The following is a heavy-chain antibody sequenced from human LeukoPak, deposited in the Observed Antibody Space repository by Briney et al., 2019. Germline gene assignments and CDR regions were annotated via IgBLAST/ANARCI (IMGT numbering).Heavy chain of an antibody. CDR2: IWYDGSNK. CDR1: GFTFSSYG. V-gene: IGHV3-33*01. CDR3: ARVRGLRLNYYYYYGMDV. J-gene: IGHJ6*02. Sequence: GGSLRLSCAASGFTFSSYGMHWVCQAPGKGLEWVAVIWYDGSNKYYADSVKGRFTISRDNSKNTLYLQMNSLRAEDTAVYYCARVRGLRLNYYYYYGMDVWGQGTTVTVSS. D-gene: IGHD5-12*01.